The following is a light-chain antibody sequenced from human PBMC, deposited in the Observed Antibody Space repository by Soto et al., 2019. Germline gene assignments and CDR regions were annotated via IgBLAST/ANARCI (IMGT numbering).Light chain of an antibody. Sequence: IVLTQSPGSLSLSPGDRATLSCRASQSVSSSYLAWYQQKPGQAPRLFSYDASNRATGIPARFSGSGSGTDFTLTISSLQPEDFEVYYCQQRSEWPITFGQGTRLEIK. V-gene: IGKV3D-20*02. CDR3: QQRSEWPIT. CDR1: QSVSSSY. CDR2: DAS. J-gene: IGKJ5*01.